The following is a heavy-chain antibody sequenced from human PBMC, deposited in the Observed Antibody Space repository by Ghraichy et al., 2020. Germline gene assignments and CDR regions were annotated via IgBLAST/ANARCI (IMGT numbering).Heavy chain of an antibody. J-gene: IGHJ6*02. CDR1: GYTFTSYD. D-gene: IGHD3-10*01. CDR2: MNPNSGNT. V-gene: IGHV1-8*01. Sequence: ASVKVSCKASGYTFTSYDINWVRQATGQGLEWMGWMNPNSGNTGYAQKCQGRVTMTRNTSISTAYMELSSLRSEDTAVYYCARSGSGSYNYGMDVWGQGTTVTVSS. CDR3: ARSGSGSYNYGMDV.